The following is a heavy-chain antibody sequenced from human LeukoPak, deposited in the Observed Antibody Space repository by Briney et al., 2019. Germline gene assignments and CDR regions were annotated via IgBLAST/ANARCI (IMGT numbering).Heavy chain of an antibody. D-gene: IGHD3-10*01. V-gene: IGHV4-59*01. CDR1: GGSISSYY. CDR2: IYYSGST. Sequence: SETLSLTCTVSGGSISSYYWSWIRQSPGKGLEWIGYIYYSGSTNYNPSLKSRVTISVDTPNNQFSLKLGSVTAADTAVYYCAGGFRGGSLGLFDPLGQGTLVAVSS. J-gene: IGHJ5*01. CDR3: AGGFRGGSLGLFDP.